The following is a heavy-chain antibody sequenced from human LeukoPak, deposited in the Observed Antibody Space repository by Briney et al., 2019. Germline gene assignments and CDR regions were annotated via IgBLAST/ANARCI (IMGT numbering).Heavy chain of an antibody. Sequence: TGGSLRLSCAASGFTFYDHTMHWVRQGPGKGLEWVSLISWDGGSTYYADSVKGRFTISRDNARNSLSLQMNSLRAEDTAVYYCARDPYSGTYGSTYYYYMDVWGKGTTVTISS. CDR3: ARDPYSGTYGSTYYYYMDV. CDR2: ISWDGGST. V-gene: IGHV3-43*01. J-gene: IGHJ6*03. D-gene: IGHD1-26*01. CDR1: GFTFYDHT.